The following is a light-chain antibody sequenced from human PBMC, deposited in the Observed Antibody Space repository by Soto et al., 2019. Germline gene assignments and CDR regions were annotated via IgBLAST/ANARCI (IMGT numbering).Light chain of an antibody. V-gene: IGLV2-14*01. CDR2: EVS. J-gene: IGLJ1*01. Sequence: QSALTQPASVSGSPGQSSTISCTGTSSDVGGYNYVSWYQQHPGTAPKLMIHEVSNRPSGVSNRFSGSKSGNTASLTISGLQAEDEADYYCSSYTSSTTVVFGTGTKLTVL. CDR1: SSDVGGYNY. CDR3: SSYTSSTTVV.